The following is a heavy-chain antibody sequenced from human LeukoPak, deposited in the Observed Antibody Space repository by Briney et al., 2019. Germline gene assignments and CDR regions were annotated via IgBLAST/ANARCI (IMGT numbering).Heavy chain of an antibody. J-gene: IGHJ6*03. D-gene: IGHD2-2*02. CDR2: IYHSGST. CDR3: ARHGLGVVVPAAIAYYYYYYYMDV. CDR1: GYSISSGYY. V-gene: IGHV4-38-2*02. Sequence: SETLSLTCTVSGYSISSGYYWGWIRQPPGKGLEWIGSIYHSGSTYYNPSLKSRVTISVDTSKNQFSLKLSSVTAADTAVYYCARHGLGVVVPAAIAYYYYYYYMDVWGKGTTVTVSS.